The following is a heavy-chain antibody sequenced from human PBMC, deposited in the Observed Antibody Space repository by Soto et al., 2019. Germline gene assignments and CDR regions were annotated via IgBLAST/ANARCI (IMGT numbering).Heavy chain of an antibody. CDR1: GFTFSSYA. CDR3: ARDPGDSGYDYYFDY. D-gene: IGHD5-12*01. Sequence: QVQLVESGGGVVQPGRSLRLSCAASGFTFSSYAMHWVRQAPGKGLEWVAVISYDGSNKYYADSVKGRFTISRDNSKNTLYLQMNSLRAEDTAVYYCARDPGDSGYDYYFDYWGQGTLVTVSP. CDR2: ISYDGSNK. V-gene: IGHV3-30-3*01. J-gene: IGHJ4*02.